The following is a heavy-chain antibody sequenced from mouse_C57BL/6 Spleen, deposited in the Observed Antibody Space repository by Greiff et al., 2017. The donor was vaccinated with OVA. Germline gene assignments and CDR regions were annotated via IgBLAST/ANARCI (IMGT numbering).Heavy chain of an antibody. J-gene: IGHJ2*01. V-gene: IGHV1-19*01. CDR1: GYTFTDYY. CDR3: AREDDYDGDY. CDR2: INPYNGGT. Sequence: EVKLQESGPVLVKPGASVKMSCKASGYTFTDYYMNWVKQSHGKSLEWIGVINPYNGGTSYNQKFKGKATLTVDKSSSTAYMELNSLTSEDTAVYYCAREDDYDGDYWGQGTTLTVSS. D-gene: IGHD2-4*01.